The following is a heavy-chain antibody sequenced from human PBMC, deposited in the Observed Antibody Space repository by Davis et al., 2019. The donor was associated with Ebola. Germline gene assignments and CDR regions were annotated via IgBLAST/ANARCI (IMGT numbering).Heavy chain of an antibody. CDR2: IYYSGST. J-gene: IGHJ4*02. CDR1: GGSISSYY. Sequence: MPWETLSLTCAVSGGSISSYYWSWIRQPPGKGLEWIGYIYYSGSTNYKPSLKSRVTISVDTSKNQFSLKLSSVTAADTAVYYCARHLEGGSYYMPFDYWGQGTLVTVSS. V-gene: IGHV4-59*08. D-gene: IGHD1-26*01. CDR3: ARHLEGGSYYMPFDY.